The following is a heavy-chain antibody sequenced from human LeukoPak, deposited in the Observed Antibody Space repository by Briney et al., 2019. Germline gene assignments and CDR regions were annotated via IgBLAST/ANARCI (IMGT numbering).Heavy chain of an antibody. CDR1: GFTFSSYA. D-gene: IGHD2-21*01. Sequence: PGGSLRLSCAASGFTFSSYAMHWVRQAPGKVLEWVGRIKSKTDGGTTDYAAPVKGRFTISRDNSKNTLYLQMNSLRVEDAAVYYCARAPVTSCRGAYCYPFDYWGQGTLVTVSS. J-gene: IGHJ4*02. CDR3: ARAPVTSCRGAYCYPFDY. V-gene: IGHV3-15*01. CDR2: IKSKTDGGTT.